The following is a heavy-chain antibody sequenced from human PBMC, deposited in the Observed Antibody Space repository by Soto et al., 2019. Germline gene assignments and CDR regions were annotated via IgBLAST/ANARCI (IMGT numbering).Heavy chain of an antibody. D-gene: IGHD6-19*01. Sequence: PSETLSLTCAVSGGSISSGGYSWSWIRQPPGKGLEWIGYIYHSGSTYYNPSLKSRVTISVDRSKNQFSLKLSSVTAADTAVYYCARDDSGWGAFDIWGQGTMVTVSS. CDR1: GGSISSGGYS. J-gene: IGHJ3*02. V-gene: IGHV4-30-2*01. CDR3: ARDDSGWGAFDI. CDR2: IYHSGST.